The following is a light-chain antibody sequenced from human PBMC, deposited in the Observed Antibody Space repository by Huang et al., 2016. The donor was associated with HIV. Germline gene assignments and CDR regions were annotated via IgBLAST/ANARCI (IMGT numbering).Light chain of an antibody. V-gene: IGKV3-11*01. CDR3: QQRSNWPPLT. J-gene: IGKJ4*01. CDR1: QNVSTN. CDR2: DAS. Sequence: EIVLTQSPVTLSLSPGDRATLSCRASQNVSTNLAWYQQKPGQAPRLLIYDASSRASGIPARFSGRGSGTDFTLTISSLEPEDFAIYYCQQRSNWPPLTFGGGTKVEMK.